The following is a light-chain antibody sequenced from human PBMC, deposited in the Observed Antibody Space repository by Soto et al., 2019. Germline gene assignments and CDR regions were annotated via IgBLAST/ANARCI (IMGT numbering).Light chain of an antibody. CDR2: STT. Sequence: QTVVTQEPSLTVSPGGQVTLTCASSTGSVTSGNYPNGFQQRPGQPPRALIYSTTYKHPWTPARFSGSLVGGKAALTLSGAQPEDEAEYYCLLFYGDGVVFGGGTKLTVL. CDR1: TGSVTSGNY. J-gene: IGLJ2*01. CDR3: LLFYGDGVV. V-gene: IGLV7-43*01.